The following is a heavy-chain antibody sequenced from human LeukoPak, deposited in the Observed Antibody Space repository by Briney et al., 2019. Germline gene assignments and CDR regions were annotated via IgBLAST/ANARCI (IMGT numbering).Heavy chain of an antibody. Sequence: ASGTLSLTCTVSGASISSYYWSWTRQPPGKGLEWIGYIYYSGSTNYSPSLKSRVTISVDTSKNQFSLKLRSVTAADTAVYYCARAGTYGDYVQYYSYHGMDVWGQRTTVTVSS. D-gene: IGHD4-17*01. J-gene: IGHJ6*02. V-gene: IGHV4-59*01. CDR3: ARAGTYGDYVQYYSYHGMDV. CDR2: IYYSGST. CDR1: GASISSYY.